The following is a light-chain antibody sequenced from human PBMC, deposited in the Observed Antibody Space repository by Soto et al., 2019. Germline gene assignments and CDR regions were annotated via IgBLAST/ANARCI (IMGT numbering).Light chain of an antibody. V-gene: IGLV2-11*01. CDR3: VSFAGSYYDV. CDR1: SSDVGRYDY. Sequence: ALTQPRSVSASPGQSVTISCTGTSSDVGRYDYVSWYQQHPGKAPKLIVYDVTERPSGVPDRFSGSKSGNTASLTISGLQAEDEADYSCVSFAGSYYDVFGNGTKVTV. CDR2: DVT. J-gene: IGLJ1*01.